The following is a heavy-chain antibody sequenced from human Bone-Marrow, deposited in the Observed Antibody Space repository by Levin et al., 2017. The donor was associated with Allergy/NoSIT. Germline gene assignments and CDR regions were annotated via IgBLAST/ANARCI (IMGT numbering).Heavy chain of an antibody. CDR2: VFSSGST. Sequence: SETLSLTCTVSRGSTNNYYWTWIRQSPGKGLEWIGYVFSSGSTDYNPSLINRVTISLDASKKQFSLRLRSVTAAGTAVYFCARRPARSFYYMDVWGKGTTVTVSS. D-gene: IGHD6-6*01. J-gene: IGHJ6*03. CDR1: RGSTNNYY. V-gene: IGHV4-59*01. CDR3: ARRPARSFYYMDV.